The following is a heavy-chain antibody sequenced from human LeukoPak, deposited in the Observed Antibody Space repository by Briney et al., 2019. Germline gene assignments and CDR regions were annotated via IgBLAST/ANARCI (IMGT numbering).Heavy chain of an antibody. J-gene: IGHJ4*02. CDR2: INPNSGGT. V-gene: IGHV1-2*02. CDR1: GYTFTGYY. D-gene: IGHD3-10*01. CDR3: ARDHYYGSGSYYKAPPYFDY. Sequence: ASVKVSCKASGYTFTGYYMHWVRQAPGQGLEWMGWINPNSGGTNYAQKFQGRVTMTRDTSISTAYMELSRLRSDDTAVYYCARDHYYGSGSYYKAPPYFDYWGQGTLVTVPS.